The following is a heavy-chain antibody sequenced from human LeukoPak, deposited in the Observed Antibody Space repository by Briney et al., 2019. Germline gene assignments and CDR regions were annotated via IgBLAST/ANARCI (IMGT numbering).Heavy chain of an antibody. J-gene: IGHJ4*02. CDR2: INHSGST. V-gene: IGHV4-34*01. Sequence: SETLSLTCAVYGGSFSGYYWSWIRQPPGKGLEWIGEINHSGSTNYNPSLKSRVTISVDTSKNQFSLKLSSVTAADTAVYYCARYARSTRYFDYWGQGTLVTVSS. CDR3: ARYARSTRYFDY. CDR1: GGSFSGYY. D-gene: IGHD2-2*01.